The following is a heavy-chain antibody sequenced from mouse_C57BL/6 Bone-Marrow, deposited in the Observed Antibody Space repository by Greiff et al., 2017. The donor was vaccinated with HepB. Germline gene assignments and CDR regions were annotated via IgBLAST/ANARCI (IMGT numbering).Heavy chain of an antibody. CDR3: ARPDYYGSSLFAY. CDR1: GFTFSDYY. CDR2: ISNGGGST. Sequence: DVMLVESGGGLVQPGGSLKLSCAASGFTFSDYYMYWVRQTPEKRLEWVAYISNGGGSTYYPDTVKGRFTISRDNAKNTLYLQMSRLKSEDTAMYYCARPDYYGSSLFAYWGQGTLVTVSA. J-gene: IGHJ3*01. D-gene: IGHD1-1*01. V-gene: IGHV5-12*01.